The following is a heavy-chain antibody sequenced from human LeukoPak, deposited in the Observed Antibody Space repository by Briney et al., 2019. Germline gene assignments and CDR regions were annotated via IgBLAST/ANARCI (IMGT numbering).Heavy chain of an antibody. CDR3: AKVKEDRYYNSRGFYLDY. CDR1: GFTFSSYG. V-gene: IGHV3-30*18. Sequence: GGSLRLSCAASGFTFSSYGIHWVRQAPGKGLEWVAAISYDGSDKYYTDSVKGRFTISRVNSENTLYLQMNSLRAEDTAIYYCAKVKEDRYYNSRGFYLDYWGQGTLVTVSS. CDR2: ISYDGSDK. D-gene: IGHD3-22*01. J-gene: IGHJ4*02.